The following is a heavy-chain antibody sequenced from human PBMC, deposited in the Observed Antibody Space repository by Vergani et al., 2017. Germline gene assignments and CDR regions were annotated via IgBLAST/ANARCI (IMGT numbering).Heavy chain of an antibody. Sequence: EVQLVESGGGLVQPGGSLRLSCAASGFTFRSYWMSWVRQAPGKGLEWVANIKQDGSEKYYVDSVKGRFTISRDNAKNSLYLQMNSLRAEDTAVYYCARSGDSYGSYYYYYYMDVWGKGTTVTVSS. V-gene: IGHV3-7*01. CDR2: IKQDGSEK. CDR3: ARSGDSYGSYYYYYYMDV. D-gene: IGHD5-18*01. J-gene: IGHJ6*03. CDR1: GFTFRSYW.